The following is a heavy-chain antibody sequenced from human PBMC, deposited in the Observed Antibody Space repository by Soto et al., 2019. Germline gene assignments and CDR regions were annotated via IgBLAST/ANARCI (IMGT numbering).Heavy chain of an antibody. Sequence: SETLSLTCAVYGESLTGYYWSWIRQPPGKGLEWIGYIYYTGSTNYNPSLKSRVTISVDTSKNQFSLQLSSVTAADTAVYYCANFNRYFDLWGRGTLVTVSS. CDR1: GESLTGYY. CDR3: ANFNRYFDL. J-gene: IGHJ2*01. CDR2: IYYTGST. V-gene: IGHV4-59*01.